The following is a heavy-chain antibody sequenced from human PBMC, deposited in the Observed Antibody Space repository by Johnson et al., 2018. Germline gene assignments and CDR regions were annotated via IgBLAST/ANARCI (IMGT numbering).Heavy chain of an antibody. Sequence: QVQLVQCGGGLVQPGRTLRLSCAASGFTFSSYGMHWVRQAPGKGLEWVAVISYDGSNKYYADSVKGRFTISRDNSKNTLYLQMNSLRAEDTAVYYCAKDHAVGATSGVAFDIWGQGTMVTVSS. J-gene: IGHJ3*02. CDR3: AKDHAVGATSGVAFDI. CDR2: ISYDGSNK. D-gene: IGHD1-26*01. V-gene: IGHV3-30*18. CDR1: GFTFSSYG.